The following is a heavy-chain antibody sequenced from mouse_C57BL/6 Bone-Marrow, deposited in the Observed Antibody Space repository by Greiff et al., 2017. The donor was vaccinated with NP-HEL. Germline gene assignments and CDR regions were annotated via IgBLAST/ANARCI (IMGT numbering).Heavy chain of an antibody. CDR3: AIRYYFDY. CDR1: GFTFSSYT. Sequence: EVMLVVSGGGLVKPGGSLKLSCAASGFTFSSYTMSWVRQTPEKRLEWVATISGGGGNTYYPDSVKGRFTISRDNAKNTLYLQMSSLRSEDTALYYCAIRYYFDYWGQGTTLTVSS. V-gene: IGHV5-9*01. J-gene: IGHJ2*01. CDR2: ISGGGGNT.